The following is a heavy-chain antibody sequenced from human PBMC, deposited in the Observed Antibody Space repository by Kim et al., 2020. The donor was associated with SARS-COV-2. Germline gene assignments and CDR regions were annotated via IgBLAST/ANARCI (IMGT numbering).Heavy chain of an antibody. D-gene: IGHD3-9*01. J-gene: IGHJ6*02. CDR3: AKDNRPTRYFYGVDV. Sequence: DSVKGRFTISRDNAKNSLYLQMNSLRADDTALYYCAKDNRPTRYFYGVDVWGQGTTVTVSS. V-gene: IGHV3-9*01.